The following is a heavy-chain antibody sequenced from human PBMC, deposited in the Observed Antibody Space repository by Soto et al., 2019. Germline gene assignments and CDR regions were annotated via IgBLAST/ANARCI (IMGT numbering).Heavy chain of an antibody. CDR2: ISSDGATI. CDR1: GLTFSKFE. D-gene: IGHD2-21*01. Sequence: GGSLRLSCEVSGLTFSKFEMTWVRQAPGQGLEWVSSISSDGATIYYADSVKGRFTISRDNDKNLLYLQMNSLKGEDTATYYCVRVGIVARPYWGQGTPVTVSS. V-gene: IGHV3-48*03. CDR3: VRVGIVARPY. J-gene: IGHJ4*02.